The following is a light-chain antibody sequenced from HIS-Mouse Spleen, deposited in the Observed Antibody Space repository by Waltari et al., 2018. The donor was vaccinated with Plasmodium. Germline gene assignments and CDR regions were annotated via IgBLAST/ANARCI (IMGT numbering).Light chain of an antibody. J-gene: IGLJ3*02. CDR3: YSTDSSGNHRV. V-gene: IGLV3-10*01. Sequence: SYELTQRPSVSVSPGQTARITCSGDALPQKYAYWYQQKSGQAPVLVLYEDSKRPSGIPERFSGSSSGTMATLTISGAQVEDEADYYCYSTDSSGNHRVFGGGTKLTVL. CDR1: ALPQKY. CDR2: EDS.